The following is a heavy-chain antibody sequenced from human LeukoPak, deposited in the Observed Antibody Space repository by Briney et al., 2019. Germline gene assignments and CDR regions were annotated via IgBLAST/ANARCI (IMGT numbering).Heavy chain of an antibody. CDR3: AKRYYDSSGYRWFDY. D-gene: IGHD3-22*01. Sequence: PGASLRLSCAASGFTFSSYAMSWVRQAPGKGLEWVSTISGISGSTYYADSVKGRFTISRDNSKNTLYLQMNSLRAEDTAAYYCAKRYYDSSGYRWFDYWGQGTLVTVSS. CDR2: ISGISGST. J-gene: IGHJ4*02. CDR1: GFTFSSYA. V-gene: IGHV3-23*01.